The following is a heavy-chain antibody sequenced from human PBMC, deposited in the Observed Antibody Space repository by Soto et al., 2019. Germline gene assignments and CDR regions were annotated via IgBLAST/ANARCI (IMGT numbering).Heavy chain of an antibody. CDR3: VKGPSSGWFFFDY. J-gene: IGHJ4*02. D-gene: IGHD6-19*01. CDR1: GFTVSSNY. V-gene: IGHV3-53*01. Sequence: GGSLRLSCAASGFTVSSNYMSWVRQAPGKGLEWVSVIYSGGSTYYADSVKGRFTISRDNSKNTLYLQMNSLRAEDTAVYYCVKGPSSGWFFFDYWGQGVLVTVSS. CDR2: IYSGGST.